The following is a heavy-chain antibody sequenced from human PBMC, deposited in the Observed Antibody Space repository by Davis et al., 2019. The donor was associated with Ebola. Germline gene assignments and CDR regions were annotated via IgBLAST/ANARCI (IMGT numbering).Heavy chain of an antibody. V-gene: IGHV1-2*06. Sequence: SVPVSCKASGYTFTGYYMHWVRQAPGQGLEWMGRINPNSGGTNYAQKFQGRVTMTRDTSISTAYMELSRLRSDDTAVYYCATLWFGELLGMDVWGKGTTVTVSS. CDR3: ATLWFGELLGMDV. CDR2: INPNSGGT. D-gene: IGHD3-10*01. CDR1: GYTFTGYY. J-gene: IGHJ6*04.